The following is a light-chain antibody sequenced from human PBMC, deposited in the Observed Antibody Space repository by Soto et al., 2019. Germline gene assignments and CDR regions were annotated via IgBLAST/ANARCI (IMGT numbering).Light chain of an antibody. V-gene: IGKV3-11*01. CDR3: QQRSSWPLLWT. CDR1: QSVSSY. CDR2: DAS. J-gene: IGKJ4*01. Sequence: EIVLTQSPATLSLSPGERATLSCRASQSVSSYLAWYQQKPGQAPRLLIYDASNRATGIPARFSGSGSGTDFTLTIISLEPEDFAVYYCQQRSSWPLLWTFGGGTKVEIK.